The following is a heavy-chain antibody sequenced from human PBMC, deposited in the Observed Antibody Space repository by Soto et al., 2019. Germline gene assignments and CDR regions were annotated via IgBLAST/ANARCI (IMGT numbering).Heavy chain of an antibody. CDR1: GYTFTSYD. Sequence: ASVKVSCKASGYTFTSYDINWVRQATGQGLEWMGWMNPNSGNTGYAQKFQGRVTMTRNTSISTAYMELSSLRSEDTAVYYCARAVSIHSAPVVPAAMVYYYYYYMYVWGKGTTVTVSS. CDR2: MNPNSGNT. V-gene: IGHV1-8*01. CDR3: ARAVSIHSAPVVPAAMVYYYYYYMYV. D-gene: IGHD2-2*01. J-gene: IGHJ6*03.